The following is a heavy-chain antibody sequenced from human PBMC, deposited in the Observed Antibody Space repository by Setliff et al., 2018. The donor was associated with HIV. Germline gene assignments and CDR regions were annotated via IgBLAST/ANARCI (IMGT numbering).Heavy chain of an antibody. CDR1: GGTFNAHA. D-gene: IGHD3-22*01. J-gene: IGHJ5*01. CDR2: IIPVRGLA. Sequence: SVKVSCKASGGTFNAHAFSWVRQAPGQGLEWMGGIIPVRGLANYARNFQGRVTITADTSTDTAYLEVVSLRSEDTAIYYCARHYFDSNSYYRPPFDSWGQGTPVTVSS. V-gene: IGHV1-69*10. CDR3: ARHYFDSNSYYRPPFDS.